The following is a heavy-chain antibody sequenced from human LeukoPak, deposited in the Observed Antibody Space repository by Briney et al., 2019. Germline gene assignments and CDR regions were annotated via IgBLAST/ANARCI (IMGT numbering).Heavy chain of an antibody. Sequence: GTSVKVSCKASGYTFTGYYMHWVRQAPGQGLEWMGWINPNSGDTNYAQKFQGRVTMTRDTSISTAYVELSRLRSDDTAVYYCARYGSGFYPPLDYWGQGTLVTVSS. J-gene: IGHJ4*02. CDR2: INPNSGDT. D-gene: IGHD3-10*01. CDR3: ARYGSGFYPPLDY. CDR1: GYTFTGYY. V-gene: IGHV1-2*02.